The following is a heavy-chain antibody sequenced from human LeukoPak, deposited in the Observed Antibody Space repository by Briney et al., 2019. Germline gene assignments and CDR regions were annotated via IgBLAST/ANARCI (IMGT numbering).Heavy chain of an antibody. Sequence: SETLSLTCTVSGGSISSSSYYWGWIRQPPGKGLEWIGSIYYSGSTYYNPSLKSRVTISVDTSKNQFSLKLSSVTAADTAVYYCARDYSDGGSWFGEPHNWFDPWGQGTLVTVSS. J-gene: IGHJ5*02. D-gene: IGHD3-10*01. CDR3: ARDYSDGGSWFGEPHNWFDP. V-gene: IGHV4-39*07. CDR2: IYYSGST. CDR1: GGSISSSSYY.